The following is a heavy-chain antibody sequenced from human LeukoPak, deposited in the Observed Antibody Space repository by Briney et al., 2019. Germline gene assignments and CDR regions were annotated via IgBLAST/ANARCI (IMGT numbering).Heavy chain of an antibody. J-gene: IGHJ3*02. D-gene: IGHD3-3*01. Sequence: PGGSLRLSCAASGFTFSSYSMNWVRQAPGKGLKWVSSISSSSSYIYYADSVKGRFTISRDNAKNSLYLQMNSLRAEDTAVYYCAREIPRGYYDFWSGYYGDNDAFDIWGQGTMVTVSS. CDR3: AREIPRGYYDFWSGYYGDNDAFDI. V-gene: IGHV3-21*04. CDR1: GFTFSSYS. CDR2: ISSSSSYI.